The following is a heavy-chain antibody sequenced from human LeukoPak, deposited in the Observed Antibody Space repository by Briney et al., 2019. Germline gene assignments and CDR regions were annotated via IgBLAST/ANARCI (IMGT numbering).Heavy chain of an antibody. J-gene: IGHJ6*02. CDR3: ARVRPDYYYGVDV. V-gene: IGHV4-30-4*01. Sequence: SEALSLTCTVSGGSISSGDYYWSWIRQPPGKGLECIGYIYDIGITYYNPSLKGRLSISLDTSKNQFSLKVTSVTAADTAVYYCARVRPDYYYGVDVWGQGTTVTVSS. CDR2: IYDIGIT. CDR1: GGSISSGDYY.